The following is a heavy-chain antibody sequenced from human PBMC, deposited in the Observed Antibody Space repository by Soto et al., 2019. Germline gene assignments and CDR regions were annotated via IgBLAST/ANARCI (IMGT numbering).Heavy chain of an antibody. CDR3: ARGGLYSDSSDFCSPDALDI. Sequence: PGGSLRLSCAASGFTFNNHTMSWVRQAPGKGLEWVSSISSGGSRKNYADSVKGRVTISRDNAKNSLSLQVNSLRAEDTAVYYCARGGLYSDSSDFCSPDALDIWGQGTMVTVSS. CDR2: ISSGGSRK. CDR1: GFTFNNHT. J-gene: IGHJ3*02. D-gene: IGHD3-3*01. V-gene: IGHV3-21*01.